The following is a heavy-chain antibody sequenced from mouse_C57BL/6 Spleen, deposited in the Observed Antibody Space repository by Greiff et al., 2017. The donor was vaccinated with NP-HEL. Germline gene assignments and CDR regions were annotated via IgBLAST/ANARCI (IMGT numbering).Heavy chain of an antibody. CDR3: VRHEVSDWYFDV. V-gene: IGHV10-1*01. Sequence: EVQVVESGGGLVQPKGSLKLSCAASGFSFNTYAMNWVRQAPGKGLEWVARIRSKSNNYATYYADSVKDRFTISREDSESMLYLQMNNLKTEDTAMYYCVRHEVSDWYFDVWGTGTTVTVSS. CDR2: IRSKSNNYAT. J-gene: IGHJ1*03. CDR1: GFSFNTYA. D-gene: IGHD2-14*01.